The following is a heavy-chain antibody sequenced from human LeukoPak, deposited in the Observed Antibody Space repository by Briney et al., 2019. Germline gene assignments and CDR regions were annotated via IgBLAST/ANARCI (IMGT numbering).Heavy chain of an antibody. CDR2: IRSNSRNT. CDR1: GFTFSSYS. Sequence: GGSLRLSCAASGFTFSSYSMNWVRQTPGKRLEWVSSIRSNSRNTYYADSVKGPFTLSRDNAKNSLYMQMNRVRAGDTAVYYCARDVGAAVGMGDYWGQGTLVTVSS. J-gene: IGHJ4*02. V-gene: IGHV3-21*01. D-gene: IGHD6-13*01. CDR3: ARDVGAAVGMGDY.